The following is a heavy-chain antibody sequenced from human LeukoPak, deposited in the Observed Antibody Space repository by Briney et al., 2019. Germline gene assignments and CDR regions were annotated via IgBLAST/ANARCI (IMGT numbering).Heavy chain of an antibody. Sequence: PGGSLILSCAASGFTFSSYSMNWVRQAPGKGLEWVSSISSSSTYIYYADSVKGRFTISRDNAKNSLYLQMSSLRADDTAVYYCATPTLGYCSGGSCRTSDYWGQGTLVTVSS. D-gene: IGHD2-15*01. CDR3: ATPTLGYCSGGSCRTSDY. V-gene: IGHV3-21*01. CDR1: GFTFSSYS. J-gene: IGHJ4*02. CDR2: ISSSSTYI.